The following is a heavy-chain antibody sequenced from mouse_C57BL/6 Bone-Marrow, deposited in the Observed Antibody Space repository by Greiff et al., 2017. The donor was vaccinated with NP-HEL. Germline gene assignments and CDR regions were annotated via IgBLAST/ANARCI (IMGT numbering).Heavy chain of an antibody. V-gene: IGHV1-55*01. CDR2: IYPGSGST. CDR3: ARPAYYSNPSYWYFDV. J-gene: IGHJ1*03. Sequence: QVQLQQPGAELVKPGASVKMSCKASGYTFTSYWITWVKQRPGQGLEWIGDIYPGSGSTNYNEKFKSKATLTVDTSSSTAYMQLSSLTSEDSAVYYCARPAYYSNPSYWYFDVWGTGTTVTVSA. CDR1: GYTFTSYW. D-gene: IGHD2-5*01.